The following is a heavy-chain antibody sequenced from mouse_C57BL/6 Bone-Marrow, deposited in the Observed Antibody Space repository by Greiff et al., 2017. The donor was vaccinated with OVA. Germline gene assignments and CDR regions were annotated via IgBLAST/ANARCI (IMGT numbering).Heavy chain of an antibody. J-gene: IGHJ2*01. CDR1: GYTFTSYW. CDR2: IDPSDSYT. V-gene: IGHV1-69*01. CDR3: AEDYYDY. Sequence: QVQLQQPGAELVMPGASVKLSCKASGYTFTSYWMHWVTQRPGQGLEWIGAIDPSDSYTNYNQKFKGKSTLTVDKSSITTYMQLSSLTYEYSAVSYWAEDYYDYWGQGTTLTVSS.